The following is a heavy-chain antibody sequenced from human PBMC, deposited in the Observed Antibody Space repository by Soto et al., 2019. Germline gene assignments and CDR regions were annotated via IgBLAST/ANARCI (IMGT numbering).Heavy chain of an antibody. V-gene: IGHV1-8*01. D-gene: IGHD3-3*01. CDR3: ARGAVGDFYYYYYMYV. J-gene: IGHJ6*03. Sequence: QVQLVQSGAEVKKPGASVKVSCKDSGYTFTSYDINCVRQATGQGLEWMGWMNPNSGNTGYAQKFQGRVTMTRNTSISTAYMELSSLRSEDTAVYYCARGAVGDFYYYYYMYVWGKGTTVTVSS. CDR1: GYTFTSYD. CDR2: MNPNSGNT.